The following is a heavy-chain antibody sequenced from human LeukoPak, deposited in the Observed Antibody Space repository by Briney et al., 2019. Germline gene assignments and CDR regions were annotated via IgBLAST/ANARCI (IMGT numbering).Heavy chain of an antibody. J-gene: IGHJ4*02. D-gene: IGHD3-3*01. CDR1: GFTFSSYA. CDR3: EKRTYYDFWSGYYGAETSYSSGIDY. CDR2: ISGSGGST. Sequence: GGSLRLSCAASGFTFSSYAMSWVRQSLGKGLEWVSAISGSGGSTYYADSVKGRFTISRDNSKNTLYLQMNSLRAEDTAVYYCEKRTYYDFWSGYYGAETSYSSGIDYWGQGTLVTVSS. V-gene: IGHV3-23*01.